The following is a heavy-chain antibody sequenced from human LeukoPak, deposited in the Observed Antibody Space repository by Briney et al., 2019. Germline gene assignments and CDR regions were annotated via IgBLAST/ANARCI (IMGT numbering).Heavy chain of an antibody. CDR1: GFTFRTYG. Sequence: HPGGSLRLSCEASGFTFRTYGMTWVRQAPGKGLEWVSGITGSSTWTYYADSVRGRFTISRDNSKNTLHLQMSNLTADDTAIYYCARELVSLGTGYFDLWGRGTLVTVSS. D-gene: IGHD7-27*01. J-gene: IGHJ2*01. CDR2: ITGSSTWT. CDR3: ARELVSLGTGYFDL. V-gene: IGHV3-23*01.